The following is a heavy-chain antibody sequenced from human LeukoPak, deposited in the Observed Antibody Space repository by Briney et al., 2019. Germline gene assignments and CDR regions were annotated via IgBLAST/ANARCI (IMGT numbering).Heavy chain of an antibody. CDR3: AAAGGTESGTFDY. Sequence: MTSETLSLTCTVSGGSISSNYWNWIRQPPGKGPEWIGYIYYSGTTNYNPSLKSRVTISLDTSKNQFSLKLSSVTAADTAVYYCAAAGGTESGTFDYWGQGTLVTVSS. D-gene: IGHD3-16*01. J-gene: IGHJ4*02. V-gene: IGHV4-59*01. CDR2: IYYSGTT. CDR1: GGSISSNY.